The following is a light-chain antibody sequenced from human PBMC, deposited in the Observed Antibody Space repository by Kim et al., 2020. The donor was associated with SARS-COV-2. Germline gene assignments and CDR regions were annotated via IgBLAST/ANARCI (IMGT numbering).Light chain of an antibody. V-gene: IGKV1-5*01. CDR1: QSVSRL. CDR2: NVS. CDR3: QQYNSYPL. J-gene: IGKJ4*01. Sequence: SASVGDRVTTTCRASQSVSRLLAWYQQKPGKAPNLLIYNVSSLETGVPSRFSGRGSGTEFTLTISSLQPDDFATYYCQQYNSYPLFGGGTKVDIK.